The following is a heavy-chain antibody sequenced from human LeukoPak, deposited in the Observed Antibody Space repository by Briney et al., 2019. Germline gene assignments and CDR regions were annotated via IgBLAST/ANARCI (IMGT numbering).Heavy chain of an antibody. D-gene: IGHD1-26*01. CDR3: SAGGYPHNWFDP. Sequence: GGSLRLSCAASGFTFSSYGMHWVRQAPGKGLEWVAFIRYDGSNKYYADSVKGRFTISRDNAKNSLYLQMNSLRAEDTAVYYCSAGGYPHNWFDPWGRGTLVTVSS. V-gene: IGHV3-30*02. J-gene: IGHJ5*02. CDR2: IRYDGSNK. CDR1: GFTFSSYG.